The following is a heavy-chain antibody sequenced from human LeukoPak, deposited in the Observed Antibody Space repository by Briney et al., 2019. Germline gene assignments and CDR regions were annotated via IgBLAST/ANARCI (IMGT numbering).Heavy chain of an antibody. CDR2: IWADGINK. J-gene: IGHJ3*02. V-gene: IGHV3-33*01. CDR3: VRERKPFDAFDI. Sequence: GGSLRLSCAASGFTLSSTGMHWVRQAPGKGLEWVAVIWADGINKFYSDSVRGRFTFSRDNSKDTLSLQMNSLRVEDTAVYYCVRERKPFDAFDIWGQGTLVTVSS. CDR1: GFTLSSTG.